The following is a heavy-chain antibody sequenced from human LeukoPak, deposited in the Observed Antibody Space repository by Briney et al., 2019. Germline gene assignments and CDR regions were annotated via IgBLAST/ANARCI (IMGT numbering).Heavy chain of an antibody. CDR1: GFTFSSCA. CDR2: ISGSGGST. Sequence: PGGSLRLSCAASGFTFSSCAMSWVRQAPGKGLEWVSAISGSGGSTYYADSVKGRFTISRDNSKNTLYLQMNSLRAEDTAVYYCAYGSGSWRPFDYWGQGTLVTVSS. D-gene: IGHD3-10*01. V-gene: IGHV3-23*01. J-gene: IGHJ4*02. CDR3: AYGSGSWRPFDY.